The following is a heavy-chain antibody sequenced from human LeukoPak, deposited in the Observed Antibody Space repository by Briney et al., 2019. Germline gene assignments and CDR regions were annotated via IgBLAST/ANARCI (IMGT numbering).Heavy chain of an antibody. CDR3: AKSVGYPSDRSGYYWLGTFDS. V-gene: IGHV3-23*01. CDR1: GFTFSTYP. J-gene: IGHJ4*02. CDR2: ISGGGVNT. D-gene: IGHD3-22*01. Sequence: GGSLRLSCAASGFTFSTYPMSWVRQAAGKGLEWVSAISGGGVNTYYADSVKGRFTISRDESKNTLYLQINSLRAEDTAVYYCAKSVGYPSDRSGYYWLGTFDSWGQGTLVTVSS.